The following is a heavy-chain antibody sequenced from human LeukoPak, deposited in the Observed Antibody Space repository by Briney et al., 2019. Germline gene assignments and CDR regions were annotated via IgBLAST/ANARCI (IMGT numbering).Heavy chain of an antibody. D-gene: IGHD5-24*01. CDR2: IKQDGSEK. V-gene: IGHV3-7*01. Sequence: PGGSLRLSCAASESIVSSNYMAWVRQAPGKGLEWVANIKQDGSEKYYVDSVKGRFTISRDDAKNSLYLQMSSLRAEDTAVYYCARVRDGYKPPKLSSYYYMDVWGKGTTVTISS. J-gene: IGHJ6*03. CDR1: ESIVSSNY. CDR3: ARVRDGYKPPKLSSYYYMDV.